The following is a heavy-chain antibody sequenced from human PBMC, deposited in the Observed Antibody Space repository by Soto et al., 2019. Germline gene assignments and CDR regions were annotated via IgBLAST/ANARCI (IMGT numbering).Heavy chain of an antibody. CDR1: GFTFRSYA. J-gene: IGHJ4*02. D-gene: IGHD6-13*01. V-gene: IGHV3-23*01. CDR2: ISGSGGST. CDR3: TKKMSGYSTSCDID. Sequence: GGSLRLSCAASGFTFRSYAMTWVRQAPGKGLEWVSAISGSGGSTYYADSVKGRFTISRDNSKDTLYLQMDSLRAEDAAVYYCTKKMSGYSTSCDIDWGQGTLVTVSS.